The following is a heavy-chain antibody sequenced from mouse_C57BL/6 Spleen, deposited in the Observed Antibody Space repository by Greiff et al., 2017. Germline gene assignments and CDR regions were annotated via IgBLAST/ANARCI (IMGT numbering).Heavy chain of an antibody. V-gene: IGHV1-47*01. CDR2: LHPGNDDT. Sequence: QVQLQQSGTVLVKPGASVKMSCKASGYTFTTYCIHWVKQKPGQGLEWIGDLHPGNDDTKYNQKFKGKAKLTVEKSASTVYLELSRLTSDDSAVYYCTSSYGYNWFSYGGQGTRVTVT. CDR3: TSSYGYNWFSY. D-gene: IGHD2-2*01. CDR1: GYTFTTYC. J-gene: IGHJ3*01.